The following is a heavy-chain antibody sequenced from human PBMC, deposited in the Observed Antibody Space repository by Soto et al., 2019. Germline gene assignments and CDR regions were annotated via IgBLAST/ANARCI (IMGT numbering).Heavy chain of an antibody. D-gene: IGHD4-17*01. J-gene: IGHJ6*02. Sequence: GASVKVSCKASGGTFSSYAISWVRQAPGQGLEWMGGIIPIFGTANYAQKFQGRVTITADESTSTAYMELSSLRSEDTAVYYCARDLRIRPRRGMDVWGQGTTVTVSS. V-gene: IGHV1-69*13. CDR3: ARDLRIRPRRGMDV. CDR2: IIPIFGTA. CDR1: GGTFSSYA.